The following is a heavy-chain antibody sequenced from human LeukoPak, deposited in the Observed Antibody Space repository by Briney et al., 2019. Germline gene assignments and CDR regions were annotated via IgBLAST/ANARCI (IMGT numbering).Heavy chain of an antibody. V-gene: IGHV1-18*04. CDR1: GYTFTSYY. D-gene: IGHD1-26*01. CDR3: ARERWELLTVDY. Sequence: ASVKVSCKASGYTFTSYYMHWVRQAPGQGLEWMGWISAYNGNTNYAQKLQGRVTMTTDTSTSTAYMELRSLRSDDTAVYYCARERWELLTVDYWGQGTLVTVSS. CDR2: ISAYNGNT. J-gene: IGHJ4*02.